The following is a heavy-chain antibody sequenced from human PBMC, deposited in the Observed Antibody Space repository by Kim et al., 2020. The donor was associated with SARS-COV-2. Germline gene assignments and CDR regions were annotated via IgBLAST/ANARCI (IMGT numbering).Heavy chain of an antibody. V-gene: IGHV3-23*01. CDR3: AKDRPRIAVAADAFDI. D-gene: IGHD6-19*01. Sequence: GGSLRLSCAASGFTFSSYAMSWVRQAPGKGLEWVSAISGSGGSTYHADSVKDRFTISRDNTKNTLYLQMNSPRAEDTAVYYCAKDRPRIAVAADAFDIWGQGTMVTVSS. CDR2: ISGSGGST. CDR1: GFTFSSYA. J-gene: IGHJ3*02.